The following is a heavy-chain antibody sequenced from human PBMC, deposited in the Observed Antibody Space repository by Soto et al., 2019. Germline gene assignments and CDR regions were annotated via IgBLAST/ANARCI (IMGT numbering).Heavy chain of an antibody. D-gene: IGHD2-15*01. CDR1: GGSFSGYY. Sequence: QVQLQQWGAGLLKPSETLSLTCAVYGGSFSGYYWSWIRQPPGKGLEWIGEINHSGSTNYNPSLKSRVTISVDTSKNQFYLKLSSVTAADTAVYYCARGWEVVVATSWAFDPWGQGTLVTVSS. V-gene: IGHV4-34*01. J-gene: IGHJ5*02. CDR3: ARGWEVVVATSWAFDP. CDR2: INHSGST.